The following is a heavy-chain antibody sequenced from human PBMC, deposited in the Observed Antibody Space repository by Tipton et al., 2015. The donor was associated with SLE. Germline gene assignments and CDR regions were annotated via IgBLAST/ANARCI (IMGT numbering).Heavy chain of an antibody. D-gene: IGHD6-13*01. Sequence: QSGAEVKKPGASVKVSCKASGYTFTSYYVHWVRQAPGQGLEWMGIINPSGGSTSYAQKFQGRVTMTRDTSISTAYMELSSLRSEDTAVYYCARSSPSSSWYNPEYYGMDVWGQGTTVTVSS. CDR1: GYTFTSYY. J-gene: IGHJ6*02. CDR2: INPSGGST. CDR3: ARSSPSSSWYNPEYYGMDV. V-gene: IGHV1-46*01.